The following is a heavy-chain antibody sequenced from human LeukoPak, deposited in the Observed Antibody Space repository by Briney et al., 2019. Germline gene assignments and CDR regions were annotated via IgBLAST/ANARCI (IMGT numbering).Heavy chain of an antibody. Sequence: PSQTLSLTCTVSGGSISSGSYYWSWIRQPAGKGLEWIGRIYTSGSTNYNPSLKSRVTISVDTSKNQFSLKLSSVTAADTAVYYCARDLDYYDSSAEAFDIWGQGTMVTVSS. CDR2: IYTSGST. J-gene: IGHJ3*02. CDR3: ARDLDYYDSSAEAFDI. V-gene: IGHV4-61*02. CDR1: GGSISSGSYY. D-gene: IGHD3-22*01.